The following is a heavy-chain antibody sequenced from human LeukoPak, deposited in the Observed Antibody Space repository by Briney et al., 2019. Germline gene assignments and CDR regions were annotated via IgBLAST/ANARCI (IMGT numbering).Heavy chain of an antibody. J-gene: IGHJ4*02. CDR3: ASGYDGLFDY. D-gene: IGHD5-12*01. CDR1: GGSISSGGYY. CDR2: IYYSGST. Sequence: SETLSLTCTVSGGSISSGGYYWSWIRQHPGKGLEWIGYIYYSGSTYYNPSLKSRVTISVDTSKNQFSLKLSSVTAADTALYYCASGYDGLFDYWGQGTLVTVSS. V-gene: IGHV4-31*03.